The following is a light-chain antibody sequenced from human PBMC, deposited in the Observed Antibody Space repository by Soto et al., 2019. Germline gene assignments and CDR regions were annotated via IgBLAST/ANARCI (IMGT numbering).Light chain of an antibody. Sequence: DIQMTQSPSTLSASVGDRVTITCRASQSISSWLAWYQQKPGKAPKLLIYNASSLEIGVPSRFSGSGSGTEFTLTISSLQPDDFATYYCQQYNRYSLWTFGQGTKVETK. CDR1: QSISSW. CDR3: QQYNRYSLWT. CDR2: NAS. J-gene: IGKJ1*01. V-gene: IGKV1-5*01.